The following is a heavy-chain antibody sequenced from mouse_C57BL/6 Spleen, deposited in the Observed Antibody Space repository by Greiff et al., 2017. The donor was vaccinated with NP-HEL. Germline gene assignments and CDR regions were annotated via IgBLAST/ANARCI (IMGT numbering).Heavy chain of an antibody. CDR2: ISSGSSTI. CDR1: GFTFSDYG. V-gene: IGHV5-17*01. Sequence: EVQLVESGGGLVKPGGSLKLSCAASGFTFSDYGMHWVRQAPEKGLEWVAFISSGSSTIYYADTVKGRFTISRDNAKNTLFLQMTSLRSEDTAMYYCARTLFSIPSYFDYWGQGTTLTVSS. D-gene: IGHD2-3*01. CDR3: ARTLFSIPSYFDY. J-gene: IGHJ2*01.